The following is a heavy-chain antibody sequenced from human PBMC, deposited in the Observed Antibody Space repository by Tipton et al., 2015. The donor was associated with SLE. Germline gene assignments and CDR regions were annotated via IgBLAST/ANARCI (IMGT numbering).Heavy chain of an antibody. V-gene: IGHV4-59*01. CDR1: GGSISGYY. CDR3: ARGGASSIWFDP. J-gene: IGHJ5*02. Sequence: GLVKPSETLSLTCTVSGGSISGYYWSWIRQPPGKGLEWIGYIYYSGSTLYNPSLKSRVTISVDTSKNQFSLKLTSVTSADTAVYYCARGGASSIWFDPWGQGILVTVSS. CDR2: IYYSGST. D-gene: IGHD6-6*01.